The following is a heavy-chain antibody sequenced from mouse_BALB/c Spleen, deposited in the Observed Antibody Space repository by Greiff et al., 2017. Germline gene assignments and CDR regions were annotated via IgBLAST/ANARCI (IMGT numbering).Heavy chain of an antibody. D-gene: IGHD2-1*01. J-gene: IGHJ3*01. CDR2: IYPGDGDT. V-gene: IGHV1-80*01. Sequence: QVQLQQSGAELVRPGSSVKISCKASGYAFSSYWMNWVKQRPGQGLEWIGQIYPGDGDTNYNGKFKGKATLTADKSSSTAYMQLSSLTSEDSAVCFCARCYGNWAWFAYWGQGTLVTVSA. CDR1: GYAFSSYW. CDR3: ARCYGNWAWFAY.